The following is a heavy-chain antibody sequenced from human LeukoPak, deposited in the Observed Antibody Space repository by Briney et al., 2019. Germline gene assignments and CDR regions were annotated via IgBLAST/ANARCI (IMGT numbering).Heavy chain of an antibody. V-gene: IGHV1-18*01. D-gene: IGHD2-2*01. CDR2: ISTYNGNT. J-gene: IGHJ5*02. CDR3: ARDLGYCSSISCKRNWFDP. Sequence: ASVKVSCKASGYTFTNNGISWVRQAPGQGLEWMGWISTYNGNTNYAQKLQDRVTMTTDTSTSTAYMELRSLRSDDTAVYYCARDLGYCSSISCKRNWFDPWGQGTLVTVFS. CDR1: GYTFTNNG.